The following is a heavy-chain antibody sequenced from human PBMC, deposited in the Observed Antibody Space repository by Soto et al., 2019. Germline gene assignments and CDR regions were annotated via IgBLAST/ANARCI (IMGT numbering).Heavy chain of an antibody. V-gene: IGHV1-3*01. Sequence: ASVKVSCKASGYTFTSYAMHWVRQAPGQRLEWMGWINAGNGNTKYSQKFQGRVTITRDTSASTAYMELSSLRSEDTAVYYCARDTYSSGWYMVWLDPWGQGPLVTVSS. CDR2: INAGNGNT. CDR3: ARDTYSSGWYMVWLDP. D-gene: IGHD6-13*01. CDR1: GYTFTSYA. J-gene: IGHJ5*02.